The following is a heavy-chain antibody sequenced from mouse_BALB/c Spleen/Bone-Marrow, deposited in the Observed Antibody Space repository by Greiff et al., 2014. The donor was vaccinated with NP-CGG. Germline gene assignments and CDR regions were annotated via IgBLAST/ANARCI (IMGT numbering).Heavy chain of an antibody. CDR2: INPSNGRT. CDR3: ARDWGEAYYFDY. J-gene: IGHJ2*01. Sequence: QVQLKESGAELVKPGASVKLSCKASGYTFTSYWMHWVKQRPGQGLEWIGEINPSNGRTNYNEKFKSKATLTVDKSSSTAYMQLSSLTSEDSAVYYCARDWGEAYYFDYWGQGTTLTVSS. D-gene: IGHD4-1*01. V-gene: IGHV1S81*02. CDR1: GYTFTSYW.